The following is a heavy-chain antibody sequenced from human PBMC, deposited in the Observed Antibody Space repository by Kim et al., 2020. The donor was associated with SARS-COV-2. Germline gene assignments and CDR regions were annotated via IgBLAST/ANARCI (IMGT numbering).Heavy chain of an antibody. CDR3: ASSGPAGAYYFDY. J-gene: IGHJ4*02. CDR1: GFTFSSYS. CDR2: ISSSSSYI. D-gene: IGHD5-12*01. V-gene: IGHV3-21*01. Sequence: GGSLRLSCAASGFTFSSYSMNWVRQAPGKGLEWVSSISSSSSYIYYADSVKGRFTISRDNAKNSLYLQMNSLRAEDTAVYYCASSGPAGAYYFDYWGQGTLVTVSS.